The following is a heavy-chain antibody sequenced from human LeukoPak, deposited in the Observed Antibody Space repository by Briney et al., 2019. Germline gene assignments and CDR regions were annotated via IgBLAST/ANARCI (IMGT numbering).Heavy chain of an antibody. J-gene: IGHJ3*02. V-gene: IGHV3-48*01. D-gene: IGHD3-22*01. CDR1: GFTFSSYS. Sequence: GGSLRLSCAASGFTFSSYSMNWVRQAPGKGLEWVSYISSSSSTIYYADSVKGRFTISRDNAKNSLYLQMNSLRAEDTAVYYCARGLWGPMIESAFDIWGQGTMVTVSS. CDR2: ISSSSSTI. CDR3: ARGLWGPMIESAFDI.